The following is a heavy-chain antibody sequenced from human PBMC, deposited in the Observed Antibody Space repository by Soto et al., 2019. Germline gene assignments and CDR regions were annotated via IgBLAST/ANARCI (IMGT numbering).Heavy chain of an antibody. J-gene: IGHJ4*02. V-gene: IGHV1-69*01. CDR3: AKEAGDH. CDR1: GGTFNTYA. CDR2: IIPIFGIK. Sequence: QMQLVQSGAEVKARGSSVKISCKTSGGTFNTYALTWVRQAPGQGLEWIGGIIPIFGIKNVAQRFQGRVTINADESLTTAYMEMTRLRSDDTAVYYCAKEAGDHWGQGTLVTVSS. D-gene: IGHD3-10*01.